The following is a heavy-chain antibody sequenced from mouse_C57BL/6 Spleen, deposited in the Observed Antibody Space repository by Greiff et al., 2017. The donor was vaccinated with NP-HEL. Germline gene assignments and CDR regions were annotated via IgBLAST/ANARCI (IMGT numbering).Heavy chain of an antibody. CDR1: GYTFTDYN. CDR2: INPNNGGT. D-gene: IGHD2-1*01. V-gene: IGHV1-18*01. CDR3: AREDGNYVGAMDY. Sequence: EVQLQQSGPELVKPGASVKIPCKASGYTFTDYNMDWVKQSHGKSLEWIGDINPNNGGTIYNQKFKGKATLTVDKSSSTAYMELRSLTSEDTAVYYCAREDGNYVGAMDYWGQGTSVTVSS. J-gene: IGHJ4*01.